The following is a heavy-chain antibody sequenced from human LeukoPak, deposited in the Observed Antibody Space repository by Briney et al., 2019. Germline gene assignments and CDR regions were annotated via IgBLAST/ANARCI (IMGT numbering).Heavy chain of an antibody. Sequence: GGALRLSCAASGFSFIGYGMHWGGQAPGKGRGGGGVISDEGRRKDYADSVKGRFTISRYNSKDTLYLQMNSLRAEDTAVYYCAKRPSDYGDYVSYFDYWGQGTLVTVSS. CDR2: ISDEGRRK. CDR1: GFSFIGYG. V-gene: IGHV3-30*18. J-gene: IGHJ4*02. CDR3: AKRPSDYGDYVSYFDY. D-gene: IGHD4-17*01.